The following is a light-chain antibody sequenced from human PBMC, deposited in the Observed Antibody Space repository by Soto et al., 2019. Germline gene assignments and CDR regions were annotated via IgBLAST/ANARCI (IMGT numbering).Light chain of an antibody. CDR2: AAS. CDR1: QSISSW. V-gene: IGKV1-5*01. J-gene: IGKJ1*01. Sequence: DIQMTQSPSTLSASVGDRVTITCRASQSISSWLAWYQQKPGKAPKLLIYAASTLQSGVPSRFSGSGSGTEFTLTISSLQPGDFATYYCQQHNGYSERMFGQGTKVDIK. CDR3: QQHNGYSERM.